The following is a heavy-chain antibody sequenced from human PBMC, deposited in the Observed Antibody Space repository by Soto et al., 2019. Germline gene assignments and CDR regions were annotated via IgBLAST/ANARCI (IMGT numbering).Heavy chain of an antibody. Sequence: EVQLVESGGGLVEPGGSLRLSCAASGFIFSVYSLHWVRQAPGKGLEWVSYIGAGSNTIYYRDSVKGRFTISRDNAKNSLYLQMNSLRDEDTAVYYCARDSGVTGADDYWGQGTLVTVSS. CDR1: GFIFSVYS. CDR2: IGAGSNTI. J-gene: IGHJ4*02. V-gene: IGHV3-48*02. D-gene: IGHD7-27*01. CDR3: ARDSGVTGADDY.